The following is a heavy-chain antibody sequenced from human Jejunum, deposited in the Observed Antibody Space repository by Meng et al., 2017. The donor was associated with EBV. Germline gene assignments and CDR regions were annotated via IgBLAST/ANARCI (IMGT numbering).Heavy chain of an antibody. CDR1: GFTLSSYG. Sequence: QLVESGGGLVPPGDSLRLSCAASGFTLSSYGMHWVRQAPGKGLVWVSRINSDGSKTNYADSVKGRFTISRDIAKNTLYLQLNSLRADDTAVYYCVRGPPPDTWGQGTLVTVAS. CDR3: VRGPPPDT. CDR2: INSDGSKT. V-gene: IGHV3-74*01. J-gene: IGHJ5*02.